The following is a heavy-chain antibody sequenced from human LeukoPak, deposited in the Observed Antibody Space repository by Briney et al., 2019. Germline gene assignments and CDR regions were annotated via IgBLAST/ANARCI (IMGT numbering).Heavy chain of an antibody. CDR2: ISAYNGNT. V-gene: IGHV1-18*01. D-gene: IGHD3-10*01. CDR3: ARFDYGSGSFGFDAFDI. Sequence: ASVKVSCKASGYTFTSYGISWVRQAPGQGLEWMGWISAYNGNTNYAQKLQGRVTMTTDTSTSTAYMELRSLRSDDTAVYYCARFDYGSGSFGFDAFDIWGQGTMVTVSS. J-gene: IGHJ3*02. CDR1: GYTFTSYG.